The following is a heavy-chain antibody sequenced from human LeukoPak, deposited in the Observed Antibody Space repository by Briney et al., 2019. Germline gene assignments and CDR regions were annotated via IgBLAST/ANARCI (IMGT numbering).Heavy chain of an antibody. J-gene: IGHJ4*02. CDR3: ALSTTTVTTRTIDY. CDR1: GGSFSGYF. D-gene: IGHD4-17*01. Sequence: SETLSLTCAVYGGSFSGYFWTWIRQPPGKGLEWIGEISHSGNTNYNPSLKGRVTISLDTSKNQFSLKLSSVTAADTAIYYCALSTTTVTTRTIDYWGQGTLVTVSS. CDR2: ISHSGNT. V-gene: IGHV4-34*01.